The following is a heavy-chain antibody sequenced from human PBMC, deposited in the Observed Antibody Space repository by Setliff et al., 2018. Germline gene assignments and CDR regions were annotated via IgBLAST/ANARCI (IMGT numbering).Heavy chain of an antibody. V-gene: IGHV4-39*07. CDR1: GGSVSSTSHY. Sequence: SETLSLTCNVSGGSVSSTSHYWGWIRQPPGKGMEWIGNVYYSGYTYYNPSLQSRVTISVDMSKNQFSMKLTSVTAADTAVYYCARVDFTMIQGVLGLWGQGTLVTVS. CDR3: ARVDFTMIQGVLGL. CDR2: VYYSGYT. D-gene: IGHD3-10*01. J-gene: IGHJ1*01.